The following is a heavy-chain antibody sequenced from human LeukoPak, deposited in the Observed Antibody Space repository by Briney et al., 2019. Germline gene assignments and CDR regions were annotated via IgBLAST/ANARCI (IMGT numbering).Heavy chain of an antibody. CDR3: AAVPYVDIVATIEFYGMDV. D-gene: IGHD5-12*01. CDR2: IVVGSGNT. CDR1: GYTFTSSA. J-gene: IGHJ6*01. Sequence: GASVKVSCKASGYTFTSSAVQWVRQARGQRLEWMGWIVVGSGNTKYAQKFQERVTITRDTSTSTAYMELSSLRSEDTAVYYCAAVPYVDIVATIEFYGMDVWGKGTTVAVSS. V-gene: IGHV1-58*01.